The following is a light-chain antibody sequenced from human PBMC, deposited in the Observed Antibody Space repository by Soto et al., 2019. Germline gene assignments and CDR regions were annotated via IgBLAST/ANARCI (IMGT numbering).Light chain of an antibody. V-gene: IGLV2-11*01. CDR3: CSYAGSYTVV. J-gene: IGLJ2*01. CDR1: SRNIGGYNY. Sequence: QSVLTQPRSVSGSPGQSVTISCTGTSRNIGGYNYVSWYQQHPGKASELMIYDVSKRPSGVPDRFSGSKSGNTASLTISGLQAEDEADYYCCSYAGSYTVVFGGGTKVTVL. CDR2: DVS.